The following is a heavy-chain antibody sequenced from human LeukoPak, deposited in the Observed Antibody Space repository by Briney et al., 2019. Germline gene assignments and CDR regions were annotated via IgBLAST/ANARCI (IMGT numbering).Heavy chain of an antibody. Sequence: GSAVPVSCQASGWTFSSYAISSVRQAAAQEVAGMGGIILIFGTANYAQKFQGRVKISEDESTSTAYMELSSLRSDDTAVYYCGRGIAAAGNWFDLWGQGTRVSVSS. CDR3: GRGIAAAGNWFDL. CDR2: IILIFGTA. CDR1: GWTFSSYA. V-gene: IGHV1-69*13. D-gene: IGHD6-13*01. J-gene: IGHJ5*02.